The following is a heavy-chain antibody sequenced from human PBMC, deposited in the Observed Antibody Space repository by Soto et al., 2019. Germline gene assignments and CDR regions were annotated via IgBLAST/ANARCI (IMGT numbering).Heavy chain of an antibody. CDR1: GGSISSDGSS. CDR3: ARAGGLGAVAVDY. D-gene: IGHD6-19*01. J-gene: IGHJ4*02. Sequence: QLQLQESGSGLVKPSQTLSLTCAVSGGSISSDGSSWSWIRQPPGKGLEWIGYIYHSGSTYYNPSLKSRVNISVDRSKNQFSLKLSSVTAADTAVYYCARAGGLGAVAVDYWGQGTLVTVSS. V-gene: IGHV4-30-2*01. CDR2: IYHSGST.